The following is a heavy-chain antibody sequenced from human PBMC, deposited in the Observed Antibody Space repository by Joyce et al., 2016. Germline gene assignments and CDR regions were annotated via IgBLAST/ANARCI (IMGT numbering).Heavy chain of an antibody. J-gene: IGHJ4*02. CDR3: ARSQWLAPLMY. V-gene: IGHV4-34*02. CDR2: ITNSAAT. Sequence: QVQLQQWGAGLLKTSETLSLTCAVYSGPFSGFFWSWVRQPPGKGLEWIGDITNSAATHYNASLKSRLTMSVGTSRKEFSLKLSSVTGADTAIYYCARSQWLAPLMYWGQGTPVTVSS. D-gene: IGHD6-19*01. CDR1: SGPFSGFF.